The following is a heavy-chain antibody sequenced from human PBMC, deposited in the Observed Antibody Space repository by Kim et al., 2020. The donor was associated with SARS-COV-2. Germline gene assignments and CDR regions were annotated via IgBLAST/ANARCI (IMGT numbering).Heavy chain of an antibody. J-gene: IGHJ6*01. CDR3: ARGATVTTLFLYYYYGIDV. Sequence: SETLSLTCAVYGGSFSGYYWSWIRQPPGKGLEWIGEINHSGSTNYNPSLKSRVTISVDTSKNQFSLKLSSVTAADTAVYYCARGATVTTLFLYYYYGIDV. D-gene: IGHD4-17*01. CDR2: INHSGST. V-gene: IGHV4-34*01. CDR1: GGSFSGYY.